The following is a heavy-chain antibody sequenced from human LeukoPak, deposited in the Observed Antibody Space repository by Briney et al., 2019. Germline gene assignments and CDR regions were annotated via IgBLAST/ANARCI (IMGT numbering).Heavy chain of an antibody. Sequence: ASVKVSCKASGYTFTSYGISWVRQAPGQGLEWMGWISAYNGNTNYAQKLQGRVTMTIDTSTSTAYMELRSLRSDDTAVYYCARAIAVTMVRGVIITFPDYWGQGTLVTVSS. J-gene: IGHJ4*02. CDR1: GYTFTSYG. V-gene: IGHV1-18*01. CDR2: ISAYNGNT. CDR3: ARAIAVTMVRGVIITFPDY. D-gene: IGHD3-10*01.